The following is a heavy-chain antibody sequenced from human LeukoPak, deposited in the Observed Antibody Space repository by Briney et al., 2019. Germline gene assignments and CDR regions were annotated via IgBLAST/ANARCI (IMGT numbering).Heavy chain of an antibody. CDR1: GGSISSYY. J-gene: IGHJ4*02. Sequence: KPSETLSLTCTVSGGSISSYYWSWIRQPPGKGLEWIGYIYYSGSTNYNPSLKSQVTISVDTSKNQSSLKLSSVTAADTAVYYCARGGAAAMDYWGQGTLVTVSS. D-gene: IGHD6-13*01. CDR2: IYYSGST. CDR3: ARGGAAAMDY. V-gene: IGHV4-59*01.